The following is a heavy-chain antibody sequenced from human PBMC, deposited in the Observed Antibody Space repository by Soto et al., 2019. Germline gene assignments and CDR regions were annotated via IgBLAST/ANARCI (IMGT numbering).Heavy chain of an antibody. CDR2: FDPEDGET. J-gene: IGHJ6*04. Sequence: ASGKVSCKVSGYTLTELSMHWVRQAPGKRLEWMGGFDPEDGETIYAQKFQGRVTMTEDTSTDTAYMELSSLRSEDTAVYYCATGAGDLLILDYYGMDVWGKGTTVPVSS. CDR3: ATGAGDLLILDYYGMDV. V-gene: IGHV1-24*01. CDR1: GYTLTELS. D-gene: IGHD3-10*01.